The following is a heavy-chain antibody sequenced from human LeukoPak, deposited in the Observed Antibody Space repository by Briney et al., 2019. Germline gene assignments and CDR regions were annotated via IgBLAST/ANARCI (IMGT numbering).Heavy chain of an antibody. D-gene: IGHD1-26*01. Sequence: SETLSLTCTVSGGSISGYYWSWIRQPPGKGLEWIGYIYYSGSTNYNPSLKSRVTISVDTSKNQFSLKLSSVTAADTAVFYCARDPYSGSYSVGYYYYYMDVWGKGTKVTVSS. CDR1: GGSISGYY. CDR2: IYYSGST. CDR3: ARDPYSGSYSVGYYYYYMDV. J-gene: IGHJ6*03. V-gene: IGHV4-59*01.